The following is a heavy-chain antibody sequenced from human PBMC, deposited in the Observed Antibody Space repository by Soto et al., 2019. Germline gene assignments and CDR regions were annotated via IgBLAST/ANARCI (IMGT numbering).Heavy chain of an antibody. V-gene: IGHV4-4*07. D-gene: IGHD2-15*01. CDR3: ERDDPTTYCIGGSCRRRTYYYYGMDL. J-gene: IGHJ6*02. CDR2: IYTSGST. Sequence: PSETLSLTCPVSGGSISSYYWSWIQQPAGKGLEWIGRIYTSGSTNYNPSLKNRVTMSVDKYKNQFSQKLSSVTAADKDEYYCERDDPTTYCIGGSCRRRTYYYYGMDLLGQGTTVTVYS. CDR1: GGSISSYY.